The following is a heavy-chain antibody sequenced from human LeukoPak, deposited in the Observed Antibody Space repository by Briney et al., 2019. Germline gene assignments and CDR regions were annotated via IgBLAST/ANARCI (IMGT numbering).Heavy chain of an antibody. CDR1: GYSFTSYD. Sequence: GASVKVSCKAFGYSFTSYDINWVRQATGQGLEWIGWMNPNSGDADYTQKFKGRVTFTRDTSTRTAYMEVNSLGSEDTAVFYCARSNFGGNVHFDYWGQGTLVTVSS. CDR2: MNPNSGDA. CDR3: ARSNFGGNVHFDY. D-gene: IGHD4-23*01. J-gene: IGHJ4*02. V-gene: IGHV1-8*02.